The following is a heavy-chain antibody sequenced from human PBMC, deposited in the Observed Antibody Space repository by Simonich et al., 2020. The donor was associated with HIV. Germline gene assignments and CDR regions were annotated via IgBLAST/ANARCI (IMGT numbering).Heavy chain of an antibody. Sequence: VQLVQSGAEVKKPGAKVKISCTVSGSTFTYSYIHWVHQAPGKEPEWLEVVTPEEGEKIYAENVQDRVTITADTSTDTAYMELSRLRSEDTAIYYCATKADFYYDNSGLVRWGHGTLVTVSS. CDR3: ATKADFYYDNSGLVR. J-gene: IGHJ4*01. CDR2: VTPEEGEK. V-gene: IGHV1-69-2*01. D-gene: IGHD3-22*01. CDR1: GSTFTYSY.